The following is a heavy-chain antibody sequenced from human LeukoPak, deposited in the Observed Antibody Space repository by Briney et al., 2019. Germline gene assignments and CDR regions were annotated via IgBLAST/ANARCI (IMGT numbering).Heavy chain of an antibody. CDR2: INTNTGNP. CDR3: ARTRFGEFFNWFDP. CDR1: GYTFTSYA. V-gene: IGHV7-4-1*02. D-gene: IGHD3-10*01. Sequence: ASVKVSCRASGYTFTSYAMNWVRQAPGQGLEWMGWINTNTGNPTYAQGFTGRFVFSLDTSVSTAYLQISSLKAEDTAVYYCARTRFGEFFNWFDPWGQGTLVTVSS. J-gene: IGHJ5*02.